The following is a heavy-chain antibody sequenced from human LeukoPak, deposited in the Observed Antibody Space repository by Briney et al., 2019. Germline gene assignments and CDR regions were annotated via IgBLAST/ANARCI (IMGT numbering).Heavy chain of an antibody. V-gene: IGHV1-18*01. Sequence: ASVKVSCKASGYTFTSYGISWVRQAPGQGLEWMGWISAYNGNTNYAQKLQGRVTMTTDTSTSTAYMELRSLRSDDTAVYYCARSEPPKVVTATTTGPWGQGTLVTVSS. CDR2: ISAYNGNT. J-gene: IGHJ4*02. CDR1: GYTFTSYG. CDR3: ARSEPPKVVTATTTGP. D-gene: IGHD2-21*02.